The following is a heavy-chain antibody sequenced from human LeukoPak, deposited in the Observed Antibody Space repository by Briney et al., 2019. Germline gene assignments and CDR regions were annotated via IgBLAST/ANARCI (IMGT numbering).Heavy chain of an antibody. Sequence: GGSLRLSCAASGFTFSSYEMNWVRQAPGKGLEWVSYITSSGSTIYYADSVKGRFTISRDNAKNSLYLQMISLRAEDTAVYYCAREDSSGWYRYWGQGTLVTVSS. CDR1: GFTFSSYE. CDR3: AREDSSGWYRY. J-gene: IGHJ4*02. V-gene: IGHV3-48*03. CDR2: ITSSGSTI. D-gene: IGHD6-19*01.